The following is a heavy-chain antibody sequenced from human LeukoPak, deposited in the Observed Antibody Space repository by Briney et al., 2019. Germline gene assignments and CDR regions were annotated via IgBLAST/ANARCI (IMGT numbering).Heavy chain of an antibody. CDR3: ARDGSLNTNFDY. D-gene: IGHD2-15*01. J-gene: IGHJ4*02. CDR1: GFTFRNYW. V-gene: IGHV3-7*01. Sequence: GGSLRLSCAASGFTFRNYWMGWVRQAPGKGLEWVANTKPDGSAEYYADSVRGRFTTSRDNANNFLYLQMNSLRAEDTAVYYCARDGSLNTNFDYWGQGTLVTVSS. CDR2: TKPDGSAE.